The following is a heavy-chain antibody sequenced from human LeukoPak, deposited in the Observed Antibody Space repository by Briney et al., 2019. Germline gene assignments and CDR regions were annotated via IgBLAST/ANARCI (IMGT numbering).Heavy chain of an antibody. CDR3: ARSGYCSSTSCYGDFDY. D-gene: IGHD2-2*01. Sequence: PGGSLRVSCAASGFTFSDYYMSWIRQAPGKGLEWVSYISSSSSYTNYADSVKGRFTISRDNAKNSLYLQMNSLRAEDTAVYYCARSGYCSSTSCYGDFDYWGQGTLVTVSS. CDR2: ISSSSSYT. J-gene: IGHJ4*02. V-gene: IGHV3-11*03. CDR1: GFTFSDYY.